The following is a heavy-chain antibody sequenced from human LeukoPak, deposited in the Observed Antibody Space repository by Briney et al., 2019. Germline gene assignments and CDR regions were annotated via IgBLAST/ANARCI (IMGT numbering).Heavy chain of an antibody. CDR3: ARGGGYCSGGSCYDDY. J-gene: IGHJ4*02. Sequence: SETLSLTCAVCGGSFSGYYWSWIRQPPGKGLEWIGEVNHSGSTNYNPSLKSRVTISVDTSKNQFSLKLSSVTAADTAVYYCARGGGYCSGGSCYDDYWGQGTLVTVSS. CDR2: VNHSGST. D-gene: IGHD2-15*01. V-gene: IGHV4-34*01. CDR1: GGSFSGYY.